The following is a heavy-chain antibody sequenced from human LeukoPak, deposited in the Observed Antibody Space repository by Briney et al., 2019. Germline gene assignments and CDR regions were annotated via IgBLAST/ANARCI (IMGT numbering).Heavy chain of an antibody. CDR3: VRVSGYCTDGVCRFDY. CDR2: INHSGGT. CDR1: GGSFSDYY. J-gene: IGHJ4*02. D-gene: IGHD2-8*01. Sequence: SETLSLTCAVYGGSFSDYYWSWIRQPPGKGLEWIGEINHSGGTNYNPSLKNRVTISVDTSNNQFSLKLSSVTAADTAVYYCVRVSGYCTDGVCRFDYWGQGTLVTVSS. V-gene: IGHV4-34*01.